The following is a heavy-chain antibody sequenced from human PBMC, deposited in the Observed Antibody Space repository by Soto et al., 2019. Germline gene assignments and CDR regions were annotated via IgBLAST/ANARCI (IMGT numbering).Heavy chain of an antibody. J-gene: IGHJ5*02. V-gene: IGHV4-59*01. CDR2: IYHSGST. CDR1: GGSISSYY. CDR3: ARSIRSVRYYNGEGWFDP. Sequence: QVQLQESGPGLVKPSETLSLTCTGSGGSISSYYWSWIRQPPGKGLAWIGYIYHSGSTNYTPSLKSRVTISEATSKTPFSLKLGSVTASDTAVYYCARSIRSVRYYNGEGWFDPWGQGTLVTVSS. D-gene: IGHD3-10*01.